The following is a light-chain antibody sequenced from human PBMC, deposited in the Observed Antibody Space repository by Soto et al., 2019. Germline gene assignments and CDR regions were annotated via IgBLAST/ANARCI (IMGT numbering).Light chain of an antibody. CDR1: SSDIGVYDY. CDR3: GSYAGTKNFVV. J-gene: IGLJ2*01. Sequence: QSVLTQPPSASGSPGQSVTISCTGTSSDIGVYDYVSWYQRHPGKAPKLVIYDVTKRPSGVPDRFSGSKSGNTASLTVSGLQAEDEADYFCGSYAGTKNFVVFGGGTTVTVL. CDR2: DVT. V-gene: IGLV2-8*01.